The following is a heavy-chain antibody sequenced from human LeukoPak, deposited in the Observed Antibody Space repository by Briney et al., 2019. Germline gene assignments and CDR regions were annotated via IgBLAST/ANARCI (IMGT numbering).Heavy chain of an antibody. CDR1: GLTFSSYA. J-gene: IGHJ5*02. CDR2: ISGSGGST. CDR3: GKDRGANWFDP. D-gene: IGHD3-10*01. Sequence: GGSLRLSRAASGLTFSSYAMSWVRQAPGKGLEWVSAISGSGGSTYYADSVKSRFTISRDNSKNTLYLQMKSLRAEDTAVYHCGKDRGANWFDPWGQETLLTLSS. V-gene: IGHV3-23*01.